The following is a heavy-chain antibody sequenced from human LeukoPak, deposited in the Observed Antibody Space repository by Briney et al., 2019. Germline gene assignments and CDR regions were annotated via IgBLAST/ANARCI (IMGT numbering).Heavy chain of an antibody. J-gene: IGHJ4*02. D-gene: IGHD6-19*01. CDR2: IGSGGGTR. V-gene: IGHV3-48*03. CDR1: GFIFSSYE. CDR3: ASFPSSGWYVSGNDF. Sequence: GRSRRPSCAADGFIFSSYEMNWVRQAPGNGLEWVSYIGSGGGTRYYADSVKGRFTLCRDTGKYSPYLQMNGLRAEDTAVSYCASFPSSGWYVSGNDFWCQGTLVTVSS.